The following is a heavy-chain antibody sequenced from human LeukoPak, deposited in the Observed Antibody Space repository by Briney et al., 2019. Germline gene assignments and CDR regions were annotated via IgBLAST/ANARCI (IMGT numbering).Heavy chain of an antibody. D-gene: IGHD6-6*01. CDR2: IYYSGST. CDR1: GGSISSYY. V-gene: IGHV4-59*01. J-gene: IGHJ6*02. CDR3: ARDHSSSSLLRYYYGMDV. Sequence: PSETLSLTCTVSGGSISSYYWSWIRQPPGKGLEWIGYIYYSGSTNYNPSLKSRVTISVDTSKNQFSLKLSSVTAADTAVYYCARDHSSSSLLRYYYGMDVWGQGTTVTVSS.